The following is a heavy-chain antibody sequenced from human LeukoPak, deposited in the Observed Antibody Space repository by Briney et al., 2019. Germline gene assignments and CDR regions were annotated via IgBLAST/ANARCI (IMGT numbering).Heavy chain of an antibody. CDR2: ISGSGGST. V-gene: IGHV3-23*01. CDR1: GFTFSSYA. J-gene: IGHJ5*02. CDR3: AKGQNSVSYRPDWFGP. Sequence: GGSLRLSCAASGFTFSSYAMSWVRQAPGKGLEWVSAISGSGGSTYYADSVKGRFTISRDNSKNTLYLQMNSLRAEDTAVYYCAKGQNSVSYRPDWFGPWGQGTLVTVSS. D-gene: IGHD1-26*01.